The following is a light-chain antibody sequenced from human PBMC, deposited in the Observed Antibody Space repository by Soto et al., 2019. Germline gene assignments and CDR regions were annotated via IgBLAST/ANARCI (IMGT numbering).Light chain of an antibody. Sequence: DIQMTQSPSSLSASVGDRVTITCQASQDISKYLNWYQQKPGKAPKLLIYDASNLETGVPSRFSGSGSGRDFTLTINSLQPEDIAKYYCQQYKSLLSFGPGTKVDIK. CDR3: QQYKSLLS. CDR2: DAS. CDR1: QDISKY. J-gene: IGKJ3*01. V-gene: IGKV1-33*01.